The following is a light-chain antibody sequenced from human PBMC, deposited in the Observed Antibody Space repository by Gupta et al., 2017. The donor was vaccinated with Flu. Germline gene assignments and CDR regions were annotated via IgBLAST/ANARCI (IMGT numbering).Light chain of an antibody. CDR3: QESYNTTIIT. CDR1: QSISNY. Sequence: ILTCRASQSISNYLNWFQQKPGKTPNLLIYGASSLQSGIPSRFSGSGSGTDFTLTISSLQPEDFATYYCQESYNTTIITFGTGTKVEMK. V-gene: IGKV1-39*01. J-gene: IGKJ3*01. CDR2: GAS.